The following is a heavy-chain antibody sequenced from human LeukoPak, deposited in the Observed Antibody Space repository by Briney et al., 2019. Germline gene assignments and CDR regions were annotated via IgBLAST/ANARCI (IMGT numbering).Heavy chain of an antibody. Sequence: GGSLRLSCAASGFTFSSYGMHWVRQAPGKGLEWVAVISYDGGNKYYADSVKGRFTISRDNSKITLYLQMSSLRAEDTAVYNCAKGNSDYGSGSFLNWFDPWGQGTLVTVSS. D-gene: IGHD3-10*01. CDR2: ISYDGGNK. CDR3: AKGNSDYGSGSFLNWFDP. CDR1: GFTFSSYG. J-gene: IGHJ5*02. V-gene: IGHV3-30*18.